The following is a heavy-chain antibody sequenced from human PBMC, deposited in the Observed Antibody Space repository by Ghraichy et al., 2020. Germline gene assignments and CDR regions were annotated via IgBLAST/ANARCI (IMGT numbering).Heavy chain of an antibody. Sequence: GGSLRLSCAASEFIFSSYAMSWVRQAPGKGLEWVSAISGSGGSTYYADSVKGRFTISRDNSKNTLYLQMNSLRAEDTAVYYCAKAGSAGLLRWGVRLYFDYWGQGTLVTVSS. D-gene: IGHD3-3*01. CDR3: AKAGSAGLLRWGVRLYFDY. CDR2: ISGSGGST. CDR1: EFIFSSYA. V-gene: IGHV3-23*01. J-gene: IGHJ4*02.